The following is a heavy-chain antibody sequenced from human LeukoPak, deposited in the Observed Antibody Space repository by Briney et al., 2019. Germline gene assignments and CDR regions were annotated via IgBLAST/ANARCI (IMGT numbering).Heavy chain of an antibody. CDR3: ARGLYGGNSYLDY. CDR2: IYSGGNT. J-gene: IGHJ4*02. V-gene: IGHV3-53*01. CDR1: GFTVSSNY. D-gene: IGHD4-23*01. Sequence: PGESLRLSCAASGFTVSSNYMSWVRQAPGKGLEWVSAIYSGGNTYYADSVKGRFTISRDNSKNTLYLQMNSLRAEDTAVYYCARGLYGGNSYLDYWGQGTLVTVYS.